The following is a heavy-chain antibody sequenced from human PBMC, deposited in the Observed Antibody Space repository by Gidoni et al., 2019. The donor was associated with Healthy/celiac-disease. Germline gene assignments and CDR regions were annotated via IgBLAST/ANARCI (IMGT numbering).Heavy chain of an antibody. CDR2: SNHSGST. D-gene: IGHD3-10*01. CDR1: GGSFSGYY. V-gene: IGHV4-34*01. Sequence: QVQLQQWGAGLLKPSETLSLTCAVDGGSFSGYYCSWIGQPPGKGLEWIAESNHSGSTNYNPSLKSRVTISVDTSKNQFSLKLSSVTAADTAVYYCARGRGAGEDAFDIWGQGTMVTVSS. CDR3: ARGRGAGEDAFDI. J-gene: IGHJ3*02.